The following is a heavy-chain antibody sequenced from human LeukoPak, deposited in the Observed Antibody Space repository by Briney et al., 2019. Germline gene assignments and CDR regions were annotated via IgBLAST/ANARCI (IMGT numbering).Heavy chain of an antibody. V-gene: IGHV3-23*01. Sequence: GGSLRLSCAASGFTFSSYAMSWVRQAPGKGVEWVSAISGSGGSTYYGDSVKGRFTISRDNSKNTLYLQMNSLRAEDTAVYYCAKGVTAMVTYYFDYWGQGTLVTVSS. CDR3: AKGVTAMVTYYFDY. CDR2: ISGSGGST. D-gene: IGHD5-18*01. CDR1: GFTFSSYA. J-gene: IGHJ4*02.